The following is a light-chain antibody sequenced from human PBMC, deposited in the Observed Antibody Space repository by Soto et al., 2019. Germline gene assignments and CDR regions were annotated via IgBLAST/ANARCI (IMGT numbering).Light chain of an antibody. J-gene: IGKJ1*01. CDR2: GAS. Sequence: EIVLTQSPGTLSLSPGERATLSCRASQSVSSSFLAWYQQKPGQAPRLLIYGASSRATGIPDRFSGSGSGTDFTFTISRLEPEDLAVYYCQQYDRSPWTFGQGTKVEIK. CDR3: QQYDRSPWT. CDR1: QSVSSSF. V-gene: IGKV3-20*01.